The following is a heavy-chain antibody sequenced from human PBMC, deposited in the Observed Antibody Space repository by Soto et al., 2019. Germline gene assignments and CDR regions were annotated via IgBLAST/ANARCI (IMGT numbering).Heavy chain of an antibody. J-gene: IGHJ5*02. CDR2: IYYSGST. Sequence: SETLSLTCTVSGGSISSSSYYWGWIRQPPGKGLEWIGSIYYSGSTYYNPSLKSRVTISVDTSKNQFSLKLSSVTAADTAVYYCARRLVIAAAGPRNNWFDPWGQGTLVTVSS. D-gene: IGHD6-13*01. CDR3: ARRLVIAAAGPRNNWFDP. V-gene: IGHV4-39*01. CDR1: GGSISSSSYY.